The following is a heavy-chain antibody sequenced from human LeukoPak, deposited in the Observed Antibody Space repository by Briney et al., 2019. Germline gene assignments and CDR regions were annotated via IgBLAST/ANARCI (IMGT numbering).Heavy chain of an antibody. D-gene: IGHD2-2*01. CDR2: MNPNSGNT. V-gene: IGHV1-8*01. CDR3: ARGRLWYQLPTD. J-gene: IGHJ4*02. CDR1: AYTCTSYD. Sequence: ASVKVSCKASAYTCTSYDINWVRQAAGQGLEWMGWMNPNSGNTGYAQKFQGRVTMTRNTSISTAYMELSSLRSEDTAVYYCARGRLWYQLPTDWGQGTLVTVSS.